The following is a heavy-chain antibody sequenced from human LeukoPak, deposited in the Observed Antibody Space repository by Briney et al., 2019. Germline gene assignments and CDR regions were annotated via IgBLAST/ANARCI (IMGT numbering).Heavy chain of an antibody. D-gene: IGHD1-14*01. V-gene: IGHV3-74*01. CDR3: ARSEEFNWFDP. CDR2: INSDGSST. J-gene: IGHJ5*02. Sequence: GGSLRLSCAASGFTFSSYAMSWVRQAPGKGLVWVSRINSDGSSTSYAGSVKGRFTISRDNAKNTLYLQMNSLRAEDTAVYYCARSEEFNWFDPWGQGTLVTVSS. CDR1: GFTFSSYA.